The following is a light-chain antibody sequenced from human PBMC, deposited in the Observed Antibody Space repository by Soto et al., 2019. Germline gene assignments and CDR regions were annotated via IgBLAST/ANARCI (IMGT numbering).Light chain of an antibody. Sequence: DIQMTQSPSSLSASVGERVMITCRASQTISTYLNWYQQKPGTAPKLLIYDASTLQSGVPSRFRGSGSGTDFTLTISNLQPEDLATFYCQQSFSRPMYTFGQGTKVEIK. CDR3: QQSFSRPMYT. J-gene: IGKJ2*01. CDR2: DAS. CDR1: QTISTY. V-gene: IGKV1-39*01.